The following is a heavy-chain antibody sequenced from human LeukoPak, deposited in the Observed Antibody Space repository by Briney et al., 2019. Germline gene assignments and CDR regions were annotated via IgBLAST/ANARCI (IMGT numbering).Heavy chain of an antibody. CDR2: MSSSCGSI. J-gene: IGHJ3*01. CDR1: GCSVSSYA. Sequence: GGSLTLSCAASGCSVSSYAMTWVWHAPAPGQGLVSGMSSSCGSIYYADSVKGRCIISREDSKNTQYMQMHSPRAEDAALYYCGKGGGANPLDAFDFWGQGTMVTVSS. D-gene: IGHD4/OR15-4a*01. CDR3: GKGGGANPLDAFDF. V-gene: IGHV3-23*01.